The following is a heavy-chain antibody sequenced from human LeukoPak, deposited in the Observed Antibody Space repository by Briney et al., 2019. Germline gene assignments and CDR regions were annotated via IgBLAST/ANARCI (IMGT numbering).Heavy chain of an antibody. D-gene: IGHD5-18*01. CDR1: GFTFSTYA. V-gene: IGHV3-23*01. Sequence: GGSLRLSCAASGFTFSTYAMSWVRQAPGKGLEWVSTIIGSGGSTFYADTVRGRFTISRDNSKNRLYLEMNNLRAEDTSLYYCAKDRHVETAQVGSSDHWGQGTMVTVSS. CDR3: AKDRHVETAQVGSSDH. CDR2: IIGSGGST. J-gene: IGHJ3*01.